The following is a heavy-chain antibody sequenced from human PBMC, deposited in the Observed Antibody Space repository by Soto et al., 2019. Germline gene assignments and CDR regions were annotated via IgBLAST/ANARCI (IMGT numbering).Heavy chain of an antibody. V-gene: IGHV1-18*01. J-gene: IGHJ6*02. CDR2: ITAYNGNT. D-gene: IGHD2-15*01. CDR3: ARHAYCSGGTCYSEDGMDV. CDR1: GYTFSIYG. Sequence: QVQLVQSGAEVRKPGASVKVSCKASGYTFSIYGISWVRQAPGQGLDWIGWITAYNGNTDYARKVQERVTMTTDTSTNTAYMELRSLRSGDTAVYYCARHAYCSGGTCYSEDGMDVWGQGTTVTVSS.